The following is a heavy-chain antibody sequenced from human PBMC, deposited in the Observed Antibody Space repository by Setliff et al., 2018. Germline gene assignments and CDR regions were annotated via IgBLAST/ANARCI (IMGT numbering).Heavy chain of an antibody. CDR2: INHSGST. D-gene: IGHD3-9*01. CDR3: XXXRVLRYFDWLSPDAFDI. V-gene: IGHV4-34*01. CDR1: GGSFSGYY. Sequence: SETLSLTCAVYGGSFSGYYWSWIRQPPGKGLEWIGEINHSGSTNYNPSLKXXXXXXVXXXXXXXXXXXXXXXXXXXXXXXXXXXRVLRYFDWLSPDAFDIWGQGTMVTVSS. J-gene: IGHJ3*02.